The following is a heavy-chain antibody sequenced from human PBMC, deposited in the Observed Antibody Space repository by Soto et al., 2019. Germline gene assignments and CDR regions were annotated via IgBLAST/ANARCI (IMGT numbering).Heavy chain of an antibody. CDR3: ARDRGIAVAGTEY. D-gene: IGHD6-19*01. Sequence: QVQLVESGGGVVQPGRSLRLSCAASGFTFSSYGMHWVRQAPGKGLEWVAVIWYDGSNKYYADSVMGRFTISRDNSKNTLYLQMNSLRAEDTAVYYCARDRGIAVAGTEYWGQGTLVTVSS. CDR2: IWYDGSNK. V-gene: IGHV3-33*01. CDR1: GFTFSSYG. J-gene: IGHJ4*02.